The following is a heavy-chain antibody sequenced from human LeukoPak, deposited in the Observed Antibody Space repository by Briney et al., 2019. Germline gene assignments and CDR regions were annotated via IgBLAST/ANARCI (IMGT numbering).Heavy chain of an antibody. D-gene: IGHD3-22*01. CDR2: IYTSGST. V-gene: IGHV4-4*07. J-gene: IGHJ6*03. CDR3: ARTYDSPGYYSPDYYYMDV. Sequence: PSETLSLTCTVSGGSISSYYWSWIRQPAGKGLEWIGRIYTSGSTNYNPSLKSRVTMSVDTSNNEFSLKLNSVTAADTAVYYCARTYDSPGYYSPDYYYMDVWGKGTTVTISS. CDR1: GGSISSYY.